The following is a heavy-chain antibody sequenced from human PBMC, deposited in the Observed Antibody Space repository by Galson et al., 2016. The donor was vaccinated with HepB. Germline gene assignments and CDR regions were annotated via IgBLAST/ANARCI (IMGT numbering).Heavy chain of an antibody. J-gene: IGHJ4*02. CDR1: GGSITDSRYY. CDR3: ARDRKFGCGYNPFDY. D-gene: IGHD5-24*01. CDR2: ISFSGNT. V-gene: IGHV4-39*07. Sequence: SETLSLTCTVSGGSITDSRYYWGWIRQPPGKGLEWIGTISFSGNTFYNPSLKSRVTISSDTSKNRYSLNLNSITAADTAVYFCARDRKFGCGYNPFDYWGQGTLVTVSS.